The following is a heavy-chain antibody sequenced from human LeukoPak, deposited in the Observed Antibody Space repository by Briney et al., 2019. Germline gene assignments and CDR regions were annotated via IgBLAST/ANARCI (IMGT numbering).Heavy chain of an antibody. CDR3: ARDLRSVAGYYYYYMDV. J-gene: IGHJ6*03. CDR1: GGSISSYY. V-gene: IGHV4-59*01. D-gene: IGHD2-15*01. Sequence: SETLSLTCTVSGGSISSYYWSCLRQPPGKGLEWIGYIYYSGSTNYNPSLKSRVTISVDTSKNQFSLKLSSVTAVDTAVYYCARDLRSVAGYYYYYMDVWGKGTTVTVSS. CDR2: IYYSGST.